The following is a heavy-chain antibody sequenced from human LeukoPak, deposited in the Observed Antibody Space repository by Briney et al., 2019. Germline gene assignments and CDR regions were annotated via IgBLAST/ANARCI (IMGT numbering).Heavy chain of an antibody. J-gene: IGHJ6*02. Sequence: SETLSLTCAVYGGSFSGYYWSWIRQPPGKGLEWIGEINHSGSTNYNPSLKSRVTISVDTSKNQFSLKLSSVTAADTAVYYCARGRLCYDFWSGWKGYYYYGMDVWGQGTTVTVSS. CDR3: ARGRLCYDFWSGWKGYYYYGMDV. CDR1: GGSFSGYY. V-gene: IGHV4-34*01. D-gene: IGHD3-3*01. CDR2: INHSGST.